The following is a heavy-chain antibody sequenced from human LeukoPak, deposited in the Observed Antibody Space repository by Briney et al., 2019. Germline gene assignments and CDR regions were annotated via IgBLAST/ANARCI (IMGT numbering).Heavy chain of an antibody. CDR2: ISYSGTT. CDR1: AGSLSTYY. CDR3: ARRGGYKQFDF. J-gene: IGHJ4*02. Sequence: SETLSLTCLVSAGSLSTYYWGWIRQPPGKGLEWIGHISYSGTTNSNPSLRSRLTISVDTSKNQFSLILSSVTAADTAVYYCARRGGYKQFDFWGQGILVTVSS. D-gene: IGHD5-24*01. V-gene: IGHV4-59*08.